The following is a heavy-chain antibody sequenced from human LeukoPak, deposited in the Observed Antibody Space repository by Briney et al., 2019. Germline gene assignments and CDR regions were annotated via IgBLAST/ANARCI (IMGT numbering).Heavy chain of an antibody. J-gene: IGHJ5*02. V-gene: IGHV1-46*01. CDR2: IKPSGGSI. CDR3: ARDFYSSSSTGVPNSFDP. D-gene: IGHD6-6*01. CDR1: GYPFTSYY. Sequence: GASVKVSCKASGYPFTSYYIHWVRQAPGLGLQWLGMIKPSGGSIRYEQNFQGRVTMTRATSTSTVYMELSSLTSEDTAVYYCARDFYSSSSTGVPNSFDPWGQGTLVTVSS.